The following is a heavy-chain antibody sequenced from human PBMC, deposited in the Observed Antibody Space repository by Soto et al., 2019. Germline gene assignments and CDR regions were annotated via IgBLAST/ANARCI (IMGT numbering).Heavy chain of an antibody. J-gene: IGHJ4*02. CDR2: INPSGGST. CDR3: AAQLVRSPHFDY. Sequence: EASVKVSCKASGYTFTSYYMHWVRQAPGQGLEWMGIINPSGGSTSYAQKFQGRVTMTRDTSTSTVYMELSSLRSEDTAVCYCAAQLVRSPHFDYWGQGTLVTVSS. D-gene: IGHD6-6*01. CDR1: GYTFTSYY. V-gene: IGHV1-46*03.